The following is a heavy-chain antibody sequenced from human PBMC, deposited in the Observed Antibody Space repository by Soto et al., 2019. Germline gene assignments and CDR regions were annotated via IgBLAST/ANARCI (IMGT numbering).Heavy chain of an antibody. J-gene: IGHJ4*02. CDR2: ISAYNGNT. D-gene: IGHD6-19*01. CDR3: AGDVTWLSQYDY. V-gene: IGHV1-18*04. CDR1: GYTFTSYG. Sequence: ASVKVSCKASGYTFTSYGISWVRQAPGQGLEWMGWISAYNGNTNYAQKLQGRVTMTTDTSTSTAYMGLRSLRSDDTAVYYCAGDVTWLSQYDYWGQGTLVTVSS.